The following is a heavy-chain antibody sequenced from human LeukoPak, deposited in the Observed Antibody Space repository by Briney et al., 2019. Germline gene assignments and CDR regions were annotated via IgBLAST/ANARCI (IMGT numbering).Heavy chain of an antibody. CDR3: FPHCSSTSCYTDY. Sequence: GGSLRLXCAASGFTFSSYGMHWVRQAPGKGLEWVAFIRYDGSNKYYADSVKGRFTISRDNSKNTLYLQMNSLRAEDTAVYYCFPHCSSTSCYTDYWGQGTLVTVSS. CDR2: IRYDGSNK. J-gene: IGHJ4*02. CDR1: GFTFSSYG. V-gene: IGHV3-30*02. D-gene: IGHD2-2*01.